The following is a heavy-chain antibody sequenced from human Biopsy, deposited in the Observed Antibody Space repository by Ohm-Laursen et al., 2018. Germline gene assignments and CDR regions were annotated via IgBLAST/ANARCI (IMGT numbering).Heavy chain of an antibody. CDR2: INPSGNST. V-gene: IGHV1-46*01. CDR3: ALASFDY. CDR1: GYTFTSYY. Sequence: GASVKVSCKASGYTFTSYYMHWVRQAPGQGLEWMGIINPSGNSTAYTQNFQGRVTMTWDTSTSTVHMELSSLRFEDTAVYYCALASFDYWGQGTLVTVSS. J-gene: IGHJ4*02.